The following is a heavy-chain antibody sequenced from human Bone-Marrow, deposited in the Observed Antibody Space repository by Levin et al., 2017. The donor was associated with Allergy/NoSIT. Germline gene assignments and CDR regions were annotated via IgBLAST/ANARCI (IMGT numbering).Heavy chain of an antibody. CDR2: IIPMFGTT. CDR3: ARDEGLGLQISS. CDR1: GGTFKSYP. V-gene: IGHV1-69*13. J-gene: IGHJ4*02. Sequence: SVKVSCKASGGTFKSYPISWVRQAPGQGLEWMAGIIPMFGTTHYAQKFHGRVTITADESTITAYMELTSLRVEDTAIYYCARDEGLGLQISSWGQGTLVTVSS. D-gene: IGHD5-24*01.